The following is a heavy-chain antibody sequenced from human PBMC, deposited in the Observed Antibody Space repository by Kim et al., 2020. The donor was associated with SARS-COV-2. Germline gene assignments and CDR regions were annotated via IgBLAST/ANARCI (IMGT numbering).Heavy chain of an antibody. CDR3: ARSHIVVVIASFDY. J-gene: IGHJ4*02. CDR2: ISYDGSNK. D-gene: IGHD2-21*01. CDR1: GFTFSSYA. V-gene: IGHV3-30-3*01. Sequence: GGSLRLSCAASGFTFSSYAMHWVRQAPGKGLEWVAVISYDGSNKYYADSVKGRFTISRDNSKNTLYLQMNSLRAEDTAVYYCARSHIVVVIASFDYWGQGTLVTVSS.